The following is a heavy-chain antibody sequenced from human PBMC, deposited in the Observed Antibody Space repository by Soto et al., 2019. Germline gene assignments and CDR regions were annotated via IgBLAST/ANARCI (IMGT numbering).Heavy chain of an antibody. D-gene: IGHD2-15*01. CDR1: GGSISSYY. Sequence: QVQLQESAPGLVKPSETLSLTCTVAGGSISSYYWSWIRQPPGKGLEWLGYIYYSGSTNYNPSLMSRVTISVETSKNQFYLKLSSVTAADTAVYYCARGRYCSGGSCLGDWFDPWGQGTLVTVSS. CDR2: IYYSGST. J-gene: IGHJ5*02. CDR3: ARGRYCSGGSCLGDWFDP. V-gene: IGHV4-59*01.